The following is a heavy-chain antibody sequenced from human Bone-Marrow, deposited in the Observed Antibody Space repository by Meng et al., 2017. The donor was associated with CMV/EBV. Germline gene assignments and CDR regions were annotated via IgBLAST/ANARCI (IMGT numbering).Heavy chain of an antibody. V-gene: IGHV1-69*06. Sequence: TFSSYAIRWVRQAPGQGLEWMGGIIPIFGTANYAQKFQGRVTITADKSTSTAYMELSSLRSEDTAVYYCARVCGGDCYSGIISAFDIWGQGTMVTVSS. J-gene: IGHJ3*02. CDR1: TFSSYA. CDR3: ARVCGGDCYSGIISAFDI. D-gene: IGHD2-21*02. CDR2: IIPIFGTA.